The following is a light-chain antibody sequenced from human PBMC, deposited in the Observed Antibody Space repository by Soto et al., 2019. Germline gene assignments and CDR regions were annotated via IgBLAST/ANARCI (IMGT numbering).Light chain of an antibody. CDR1: QSVSSN. CDR3: QQYNNWPPRT. J-gene: IGKJ5*01. V-gene: IGKV3D-15*01. CDR2: GAS. Sequence: IVLTQSPATLSVSPGERATLSCRASQSVSSNLAWHQQRPGQAPRLLIYGASTRATGVPARFSGGGSGTEFTLTISSLQSEDFAVYYCQQYNNWPPRTFGQGTRLEI.